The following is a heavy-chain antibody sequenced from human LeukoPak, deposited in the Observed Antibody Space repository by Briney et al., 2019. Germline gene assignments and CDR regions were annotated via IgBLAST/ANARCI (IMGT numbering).Heavy chain of an antibody. J-gene: IGHJ6*02. V-gene: IGHV4-4*07. Sequence: SETLSLTCTVSGGSISSYYWSWIRQPAGKGLEWIGRIYTSGSTNYNPPLKSRVTMLVDTSKNQFSLKLSSVTAADTAVYYCARVSGRQDGPGMDVWGQGTTVTVSS. D-gene: IGHD3-10*01. CDR1: GGSISSYY. CDR3: ARVSGRQDGPGMDV. CDR2: IYTSGST.